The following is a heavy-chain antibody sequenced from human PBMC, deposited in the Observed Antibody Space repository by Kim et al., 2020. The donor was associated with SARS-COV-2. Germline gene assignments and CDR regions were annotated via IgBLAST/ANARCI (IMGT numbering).Heavy chain of an antibody. CDR1: GGSFSGYY. Sequence: SETLSLTCAVYGGSFSGYYWSWIRQPPGKGLEWIGEINHSGSTNYNPSLKSRVTISVDTSKNRFSLKLSSVTAEDTAVYYCARVIYYDSSGYSVYFDYWGQGTLVTVSS. CDR2: INHSGST. V-gene: IGHV4-34*01. CDR3: ARVIYYDSSGYSVYFDY. D-gene: IGHD3-22*01. J-gene: IGHJ4*02.